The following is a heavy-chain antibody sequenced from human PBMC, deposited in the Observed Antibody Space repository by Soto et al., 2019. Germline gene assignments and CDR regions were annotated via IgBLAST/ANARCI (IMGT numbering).Heavy chain of an antibody. J-gene: IGHJ5*02. D-gene: IGHD6-13*01. V-gene: IGHV1-8*01. CDR1: GYPFTSYD. CDR2: MNPNSGNT. Sequence: QVQLVQSGAEVKKPGASVKVSCKASGYPFTSYDITWVRQSTGNGLEWMGWMNPNSGNTGYAQKFQGRVTMTRNTYISRAYMELSSLRSEDTAVYYCARAIAAAGLVDPWGQGTLVTVSS. CDR3: ARAIAAAGLVDP.